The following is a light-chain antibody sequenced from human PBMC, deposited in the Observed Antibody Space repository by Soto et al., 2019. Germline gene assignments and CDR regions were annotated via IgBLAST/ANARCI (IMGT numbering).Light chain of an antibody. CDR1: QSVSSN. CDR3: QQYNNWPYT. CDR2: GAS. V-gene: IGKV3-15*01. Sequence: EIVMTQSPATLSVSPGERATLSCRASQSVSSNLAWYQQKPGQAPRLLIYGASTRATGIPARFSGSGSGTEFTLTISSLQSEDFAVYYCQQYNNWPYTVGQGTKLVIK. J-gene: IGKJ2*01.